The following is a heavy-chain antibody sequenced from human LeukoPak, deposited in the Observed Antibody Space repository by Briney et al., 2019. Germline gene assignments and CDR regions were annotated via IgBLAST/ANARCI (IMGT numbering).Heavy chain of an antibody. CDR2: MNHNSGNT. Sequence: ASVKVSCKTSGYTFTTYDINWVRQAPGQGLEWMAWMNHNSGNTGHAQRFQGRITLTSDTSIGTAFMELRNLRFDDTAVYYSARGRGWLSPLDIWGRATLVSVSS. CDR3: ARGRGWLSPLDI. D-gene: IGHD5-12*01. V-gene: IGHV1-8*01. J-gene: IGHJ4*02. CDR1: GYTFTTYD.